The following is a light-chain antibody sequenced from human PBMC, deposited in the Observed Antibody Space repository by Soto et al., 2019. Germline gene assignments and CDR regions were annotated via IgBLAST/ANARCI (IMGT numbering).Light chain of an antibody. CDR3: QTWGTGIQV. CDR1: SGHSSYA. Sequence: QSVLTQSPSASASLGASVKLTCTLSSGHSSYAIAWHQQQPEKGPRYLMKLNSDGSHSKGDGIPDRFSGSSSGAVRYLTIPSLQSWDEAGYYCQTWGTGIQVFGGGTKLTVL. J-gene: IGLJ3*02. CDR2: LNSDGSH. V-gene: IGLV4-69*01.